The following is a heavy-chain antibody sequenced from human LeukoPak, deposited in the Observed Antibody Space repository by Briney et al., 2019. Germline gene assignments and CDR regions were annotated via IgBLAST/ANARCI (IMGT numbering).Heavy chain of an antibody. CDR3: ARDRNSGSSLDI. CDR1: GGSISSYY. Sequence: PSETLSLTCTVSGGSISSYYWSWIRQPAGKGLEWIGRIHTSGSTNYNPSLKSRVTMSLDTSNNQFSLKLSSVTAADTAVYYCARDRNSGSSLDIWGQGTMLTVSS. V-gene: IGHV4-4*07. J-gene: IGHJ3*02. D-gene: IGHD6-6*01. CDR2: IHTSGST.